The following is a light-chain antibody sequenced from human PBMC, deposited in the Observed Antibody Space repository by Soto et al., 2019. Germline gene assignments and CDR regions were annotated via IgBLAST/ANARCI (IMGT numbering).Light chain of an antibody. Sequence: EIVLTQSPGTLSLSPVERATLSCRASQSVRSNFLAWYQQRPGQAPSLLIYGASSRATGIPDRFSGSGSGTDFTLTISRLEPEDFAVYYCQQSGSSPPTFGQGTKVDIK. CDR1: QSVRSNF. CDR3: QQSGSSPPT. V-gene: IGKV3-20*01. CDR2: GAS. J-gene: IGKJ1*01.